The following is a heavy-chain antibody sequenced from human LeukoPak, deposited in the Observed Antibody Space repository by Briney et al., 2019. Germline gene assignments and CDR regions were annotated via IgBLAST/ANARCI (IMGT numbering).Heavy chain of an antibody. Sequence: PGGSLRLSCAASGFTFSSYAMHWVRQAPGKGLEWVAVISYGGSNKYYADSVKGRFTISRDNSKNTLYLQMNSLRAEDTAVYYCARDRYSGYDYPNWFDPWGQGTLVTVSS. CDR3: ARDRYSGYDYPNWFDP. CDR2: ISYGGSNK. D-gene: IGHD5-12*01. J-gene: IGHJ5*02. CDR1: GFTFSSYA. V-gene: IGHV3-30*04.